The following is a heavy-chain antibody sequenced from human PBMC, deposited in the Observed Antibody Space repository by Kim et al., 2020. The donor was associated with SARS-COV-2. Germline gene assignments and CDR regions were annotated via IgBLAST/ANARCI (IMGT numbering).Heavy chain of an antibody. CDR1: GFTFSSYA. Sequence: GGSLRLSCAASGFTFSSYAMHWVRQAPGKGLEWVAVISYDGSNKYYADSVKGRFTISRDNSKNTLYLQMNSLRAEDTAVYYCARDPTYCGGDCYSGYFDYWGQGTLVTVSS. CDR2: ISYDGSNK. J-gene: IGHJ4*02. CDR3: ARDPTYCGGDCYSGYFDY. V-gene: IGHV3-30*04. D-gene: IGHD2-21*02.